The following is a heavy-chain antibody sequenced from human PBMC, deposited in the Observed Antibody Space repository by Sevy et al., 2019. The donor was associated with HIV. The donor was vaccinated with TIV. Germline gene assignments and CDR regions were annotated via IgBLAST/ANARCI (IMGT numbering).Heavy chain of an antibody. J-gene: IGHJ6*02. D-gene: IGHD3-22*01. CDR2: ISYDGSNK. CDR3: ARESPRREYYYDSSGYYGMDV. V-gene: IGHV3-30*19. CDR1: GFTFSTYG. Sequence: GGSLRLSCIASGFTFSTYGMHWVRQAPGKGLEWVAVISYDGSNKYYADSVKGRFTISRDNSKNTLYLQMNSLRAEDTAVYYCARESPRREYYYDSSGYYGMDVWGQGTTVTVSS.